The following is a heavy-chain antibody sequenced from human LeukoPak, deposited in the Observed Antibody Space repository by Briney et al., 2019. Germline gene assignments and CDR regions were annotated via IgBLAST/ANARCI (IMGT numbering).Heavy chain of an antibody. V-gene: IGHV3-23*01. CDR2: ISGSGGST. J-gene: IGHJ6*02. CDR3: AKWVVVVVAATRNYYGMDV. D-gene: IGHD2-15*01. Sequence: GGSLRLSCAASGFTVRDNYMSWVRQAPGKGLEWVSAISGSGGSTYYADSVKGRFTISRDNSKNTLYLQMNSLRAEDTAVYYCAKWVVVVVAATRNYYGMDVWGQGTTVTVS. CDR1: GFTVRDNY.